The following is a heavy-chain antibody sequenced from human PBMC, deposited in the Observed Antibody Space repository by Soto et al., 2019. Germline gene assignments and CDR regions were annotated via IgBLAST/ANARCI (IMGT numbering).Heavy chain of an antibody. CDR3: ARGPRITIFGVARYYYYGMDV. D-gene: IGHD3-3*01. J-gene: IGHJ6*02. CDR1: GGSISSYY. Sequence: PSETLSLTCTVSGGSISSYYWSWIRQPAGKGLEWIGRIYTSGSTNYNPSLKSRVTMSVDTSKNQFSLKLSSVTAADTAVYYCARGPRITIFGVARYYYYGMDVWGQGTTVTVSS. CDR2: IYTSGST. V-gene: IGHV4-4*07.